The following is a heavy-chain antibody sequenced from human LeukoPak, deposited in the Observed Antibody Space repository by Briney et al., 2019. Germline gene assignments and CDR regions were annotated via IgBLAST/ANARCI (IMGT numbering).Heavy chain of an antibody. CDR2: IYYSGST. CDR1: GGSISSSSYY. V-gene: IGHV4-39*01. Sequence: SETLSLTCTVSGGSISSSSYYWGWIRQPPGKGLEWIGSIYYSGSTYYNPSLKSRVTISVDTSKNQFSLKLGSVTAADTAVYYCALDYYDSSGQAIASWGQGTMVTVSS. CDR3: ALDYYDSSGQAIAS. D-gene: IGHD3-22*01. J-gene: IGHJ3*01.